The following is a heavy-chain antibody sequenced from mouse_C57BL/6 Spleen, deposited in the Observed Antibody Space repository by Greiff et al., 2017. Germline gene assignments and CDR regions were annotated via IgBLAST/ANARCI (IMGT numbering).Heavy chain of an antibody. CDR1: GYTFTSYW. V-gene: IGHV1-69*01. CDR3: ARFYGSRYYFDY. CDR2: IDPSDSYT. Sequence: QVQLQQPGAELVMPGASVKLSCKASGYTFTSYWMHWVKQRLGQGLEWIGEIDPSDSYTNYNQKFKGKSTLTVDKSSSTAYMQLSSLTSEDSAVYYCARFYGSRYYFDYWGQGTTLTVSS. D-gene: IGHD1-1*01. J-gene: IGHJ2*01.